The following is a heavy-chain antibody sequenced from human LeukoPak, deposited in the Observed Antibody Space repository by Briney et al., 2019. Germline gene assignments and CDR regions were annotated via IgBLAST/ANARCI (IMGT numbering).Heavy chain of an antibody. Sequence: ASVKVSCKASGGTFSSYAISWVRQAPGQGLEWMGWINPNSGGTNYAQKFQGRVTMTRDTSISTAYMELSRLRSDDTAVYYCARVLLFGRPKSYYFDYWGQGTLVTVSS. J-gene: IGHJ4*02. D-gene: IGHD3/OR15-3a*01. CDR1: GGTFSSYA. V-gene: IGHV1-2*02. CDR2: INPNSGGT. CDR3: ARVLLFGRPKSYYFDY.